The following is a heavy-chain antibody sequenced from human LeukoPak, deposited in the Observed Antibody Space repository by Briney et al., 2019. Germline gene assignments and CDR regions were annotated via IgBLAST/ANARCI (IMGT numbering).Heavy chain of an antibody. D-gene: IGHD2-21*01. CDR2: IYYSGST. V-gene: IGHV4-61*05. CDR3: ARVLGLLDAFDI. CDR1: GGSISSSSYY. J-gene: IGHJ3*02. Sequence: SETLSLTFTVSGGSISSSSYYWGWIRQPPGKGLEWIGYIYYSGSTNYNPSLKSRVTISVDTSKNQFSLKLSSVTAADTAVYYCARVLGLLDAFDIWGQGTMVTVSS.